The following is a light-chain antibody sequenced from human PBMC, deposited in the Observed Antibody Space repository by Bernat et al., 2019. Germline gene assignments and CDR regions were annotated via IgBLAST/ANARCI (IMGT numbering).Light chain of an antibody. CDR3: QQSYSTPRT. J-gene: IGKJ4*01. CDR1: QSISSY. CDR2: AAS. V-gene: IGKV1-39*01. Sequence: DIQMTQSPSSLSASVGDRVAITFRASQSISSYLNWYQQKPGKAPKLLIYAASSLQSGVPSRFSGSGSGTDFTLTISSLQPEDFATYYCQQSYSTPRTVGGGTKVEIK.